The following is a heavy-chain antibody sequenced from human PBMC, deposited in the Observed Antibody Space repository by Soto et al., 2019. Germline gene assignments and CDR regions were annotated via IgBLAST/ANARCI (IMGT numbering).Heavy chain of an antibody. CDR1: GFTFSSYA. CDR3: APMGV. CDR2: ISGSDNST. Sequence: GGSLRLSCATSGFTFSSYAVSWVRQAPGKGLEWVSAISGSDNSTYYADSVKGRFTISRDNSKNTLYLQMSSLRADDTAVYYCAPMGVWGQGTTVTVS. V-gene: IGHV3-23*01. J-gene: IGHJ6*02.